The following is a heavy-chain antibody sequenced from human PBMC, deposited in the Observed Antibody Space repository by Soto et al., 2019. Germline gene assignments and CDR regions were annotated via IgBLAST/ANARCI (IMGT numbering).Heavy chain of an antibody. CDR2: ISYDGSNK. Sequence: GGSLRLSCAASGFTFSSYAMHWVHQAPGKGLEWVAVISYDGSNKYYADSVKGRFTISRDNSKNTLYLQMNSLRAEDTAVYYCARSYSSSWFDAFDIWGQGTMVTVSS. V-gene: IGHV3-30-3*01. CDR1: GFTFSSYA. CDR3: ARSYSSSWFDAFDI. D-gene: IGHD6-13*01. J-gene: IGHJ3*02.